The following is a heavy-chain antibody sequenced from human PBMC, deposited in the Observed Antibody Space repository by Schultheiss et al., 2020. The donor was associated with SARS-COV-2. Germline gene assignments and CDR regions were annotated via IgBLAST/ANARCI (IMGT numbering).Heavy chain of an antibody. CDR2: ISYDGSNK. Sequence: GGSLRLSCAASGFTFSSYAMHWVRQAPGKGLEWVAVISYDGSNKYYADSVKGRFTISRDNSKNTLYLQMNSLRAEDTAVYYCARAEDYFFDYWGQGTLVTVSS. CDR1: GFTFSSYA. D-gene: IGHD2/OR15-2a*01. J-gene: IGHJ4*02. CDR3: ARAEDYFFDY. V-gene: IGHV3-30-3*01.